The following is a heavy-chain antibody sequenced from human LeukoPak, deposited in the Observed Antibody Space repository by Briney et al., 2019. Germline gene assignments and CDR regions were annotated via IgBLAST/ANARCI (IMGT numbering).Heavy chain of an antibody. CDR1: GFTCSSYS. V-gene: IGHV3-33*01. CDR2: IWPDGSNK. J-gene: IGHJ6*03. Sequence: PGGSLRLSCSASGFTCSSYSMHWVRQAPGKGLEGGAVIWPDGSNKYYADSGKGRFTISRDNSRNTLYLQMNSLRIEDTAVYYCATSRGVPAAKSYYYYYYMDVWGKGTTVTVSS. D-gene: IGHD2-2*01. CDR3: ATSRGVPAAKSYYYYYYMDV.